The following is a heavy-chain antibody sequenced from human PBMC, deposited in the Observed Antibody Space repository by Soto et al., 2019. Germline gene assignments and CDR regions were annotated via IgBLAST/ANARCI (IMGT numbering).Heavy chain of an antibody. D-gene: IGHD3-22*01. CDR3: ARAHTMMILDRFDP. V-gene: IGHV3-33*01. Sequence: GGPLRLSCAASGFKFRNYAIHWLRQAPGKGLEWLAVIWFDGSKKYYADSVKGRFTISRDNSKNTVYLDMNSLTADDSGVFYCARAHTMMILDRFDPWGHGTLVTVSS. CDR1: GFKFRNYA. CDR2: IWFDGSKK. J-gene: IGHJ5*02.